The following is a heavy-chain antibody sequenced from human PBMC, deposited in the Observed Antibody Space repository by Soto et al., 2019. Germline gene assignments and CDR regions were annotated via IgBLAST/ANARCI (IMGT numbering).Heavy chain of an antibody. V-gene: IGHV1-18*01. J-gene: IGHJ6*02. Sequence: ASVKVSCKASGYTFTSYGISWVRQAPGQGLEWMGWISAYNGNTNYAQKLQGRVTMTTDTSTRTAYMELRSLRSDDTAVYYCARDQDSSSYYYYGMDVWGQGTTVTVSS. CDR3: ARDQDSSSYYYYGMDV. CDR1: GYTFTSYG. D-gene: IGHD6-13*01. CDR2: ISAYNGNT.